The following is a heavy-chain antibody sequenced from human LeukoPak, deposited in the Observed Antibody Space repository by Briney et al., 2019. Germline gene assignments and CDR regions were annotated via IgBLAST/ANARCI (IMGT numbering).Heavy chain of an antibody. D-gene: IGHD2-2*01. CDR3: ARARVRNQLLLLGDY. CDR1: VFTFSSYA. J-gene: IGHJ4*02. V-gene: IGHV3-30-3*01. Sequence: PGRSLRLSCAASVFTFSSYAMHWVRQAPGKGLEWVAVISYDGSNKYYADSVKGRFTISRDNSKNTLYLQMNSLRAEDTAVYYCARARVRNQLLLLGDYWGQGTLVTVSS. CDR2: ISYDGSNK.